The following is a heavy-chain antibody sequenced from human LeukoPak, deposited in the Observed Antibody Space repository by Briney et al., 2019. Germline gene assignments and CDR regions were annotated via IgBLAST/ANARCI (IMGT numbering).Heavy chain of an antibody. D-gene: IGHD2/OR15-2a*01. CDR2: INPNSGGT. J-gene: IGHJ5*01. V-gene: IGHV1-2*02. CDR1: GYTFTGYY. Sequence: ASVKVSCKASGYTFTGYYMHWVRQAPGQGLEWMGWINPNSGGTNYAQKFQGRVTMTRDTSISTASMELSRLTSDDTAVYYCARGRFYGLTRSDWFDSWGQGTLVTVSS. CDR3: ARGRFYGLTRSDWFDS.